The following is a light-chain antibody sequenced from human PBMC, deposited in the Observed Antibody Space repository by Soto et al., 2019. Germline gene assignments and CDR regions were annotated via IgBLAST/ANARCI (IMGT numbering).Light chain of an antibody. CDR3: QQYNSYSRT. J-gene: IGKJ1*01. Sequence: DIQMTQSPSTLSASVGDRATITCRASQSISGWLDWYQQKPENAPKLLIHKASSLESGVPSRFSGSGSGTEFTLTISSLQPDDFATYYCQQYNSYSRTFGQGTKVEIK. V-gene: IGKV1-5*03. CDR2: KAS. CDR1: QSISGW.